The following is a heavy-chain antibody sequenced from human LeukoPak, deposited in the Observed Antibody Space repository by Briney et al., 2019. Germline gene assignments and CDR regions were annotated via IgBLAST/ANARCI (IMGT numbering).Heavy chain of an antibody. J-gene: IGHJ4*02. V-gene: IGHV1-2*02. D-gene: IGHD5-12*01. CDR3: ARDPLAYSGYADFFDY. CDR2: INPNSGGT. CDR1: GYTFTGYY. Sequence: ASVKVSCKASGYTFTGYYMHWVRQAPGQGLEWMGWINPNSGGTNYAQKFQGRVTMTRDTSISTAYMELSRLRSDDTAVYYCARDPLAYSGYADFFDYWGQGTLVTVSS.